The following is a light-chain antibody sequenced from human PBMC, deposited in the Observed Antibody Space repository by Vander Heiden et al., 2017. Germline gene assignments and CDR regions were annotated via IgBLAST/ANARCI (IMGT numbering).Light chain of an antibody. V-gene: IGKV1-39*01. CDR1: QSISSY. J-gene: IGKJ2*01. CDR2: AAS. Sequence: DIQMTQSPSSLSASVGDRVTITCRASQSISSYLNWYQQKPGKAPKLLIYAASSLQSGVPSRFSGSGSGTDFTLTISSLQLEDFATYYCQQSYSTPYTFGPGTKLEIK. CDR3: QQSYSTPYT.